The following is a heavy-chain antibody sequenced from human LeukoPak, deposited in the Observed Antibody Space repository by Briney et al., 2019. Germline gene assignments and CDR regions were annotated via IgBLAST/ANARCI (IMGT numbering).Heavy chain of an antibody. CDR1: GFTLSSYW. Sequence: PGGSLRLSCSASGFTLSSYWMHWVRQAPGKGLVWVSRINTDGSSTNYADSVKGRFTVSRDNAKNTLYLQMNGLRAEDTAVYYCARVIGWDEPFDIWGQGTMVTVSS. CDR3: ARVIGWDEPFDI. V-gene: IGHV3-74*01. D-gene: IGHD1-26*01. CDR2: INTDGSST. J-gene: IGHJ3*02.